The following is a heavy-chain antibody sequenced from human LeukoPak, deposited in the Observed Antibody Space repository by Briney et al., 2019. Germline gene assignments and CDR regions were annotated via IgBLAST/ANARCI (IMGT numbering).Heavy chain of an antibody. CDR3: ARVPTAVTTSWYFDY. Sequence: ASVKVSCKASGYTFTSYGISWVRQAPGQGLEWMGWISACNGNTNYAQKLQGRVTMTTDTSTSTAYMELRSLRSDDTAVYYCARVPTAVTTSWYFDYWGQGTLVTVSS. V-gene: IGHV1-18*01. J-gene: IGHJ4*02. CDR1: GYTFTSYG. D-gene: IGHD4-17*01. CDR2: ISACNGNT.